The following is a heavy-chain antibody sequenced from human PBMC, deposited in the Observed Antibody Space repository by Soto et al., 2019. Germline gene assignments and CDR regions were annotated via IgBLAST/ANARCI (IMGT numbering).Heavy chain of an antibody. CDR1: GYTFINYY. D-gene: IGHD1-7*01. V-gene: IGHV1-2*02. CDR3: ARQRENYISPRDSYGMDV. J-gene: IGHJ6*02. CDR2: INPHSGDT. Sequence: ASVKVSCKSSGYTFINYYVHWVRQAPGQGLEWMGWINPHSGDTNYAQKFQGRVTMTRDTSISTVFMELSRLTSDDTALYFCARQRENYISPRDSYGMDVWGQGTSVTVSS.